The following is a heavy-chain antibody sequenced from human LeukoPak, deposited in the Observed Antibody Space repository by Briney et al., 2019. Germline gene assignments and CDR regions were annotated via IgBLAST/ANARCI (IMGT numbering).Heavy chain of an antibody. V-gene: IGHV1-18*01. Sequence: ASVKVSCKASGYTFTSYGISWVRQAPGQGLEWMGWTSAYNGNTNYAQKFQGRVTMTTDTSTSTAYMELRSLRSDDTAVYYCARESEWGLLPKYYYYGMDVWGQGTTVTVSS. CDR1: GYTFTSYG. CDR3: ARESEWGLLPKYYYYGMDV. D-gene: IGHD1-26*01. CDR2: TSAYNGNT. J-gene: IGHJ6*02.